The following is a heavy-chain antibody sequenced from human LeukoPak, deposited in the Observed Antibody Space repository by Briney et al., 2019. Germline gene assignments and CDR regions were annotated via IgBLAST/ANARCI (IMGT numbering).Heavy chain of an antibody. V-gene: IGHV3-7*03. CDR2: IKQDGSEK. CDR1: GFTFSSYW. Sequence: PGGSLRLSCAASGFTFSSYWMSWVRQAPGKGLEWVANIKQDGSEKYYVDSVKGRFTISRDNSKNTLYLQMNSLRAEDTAVYYCAKLGMIEYFDYWGQGTLVTVSS. CDR3: AKLGMIEYFDY. J-gene: IGHJ4*02. D-gene: IGHD3-22*01.